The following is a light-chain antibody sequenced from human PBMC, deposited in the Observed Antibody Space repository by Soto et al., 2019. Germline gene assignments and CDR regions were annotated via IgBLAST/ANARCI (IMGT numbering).Light chain of an antibody. CDR1: SSDVGSYNL. V-gene: IGLV2-23*03. Sequence: QSALTQPASVSGSPGQSITISCTGTSSDVGSYNLVSWYQQHPGKAPKVMIYEGSKRPSGVSNRFSGSKSDNTASLTNSGLQAEDESDYYCSSYAGSTTVVVFGGGTQLTVL. CDR2: EGS. J-gene: IGLJ2*01. CDR3: SSYAGSTTVVV.